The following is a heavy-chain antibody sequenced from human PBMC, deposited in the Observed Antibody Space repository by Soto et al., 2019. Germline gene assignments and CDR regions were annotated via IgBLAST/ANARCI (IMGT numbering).Heavy chain of an antibody. CDR3: ARESSSTVTTGGGGSAKDY. D-gene: IGHD4-17*01. CDR2: ISYDGTNR. V-gene: IGHV3-30-3*01. J-gene: IGHJ4*02. CDR1: GLTFSNYA. Sequence: QVHLVESGGGVVQPGRSLRLSCVASGLTFSNYAMHWVRQAPGKGLEWVAFISYDGTNRCYPDSVKGRFTISRDNSKNTLNLQMNSLKSEDTAVYYCARESSSTVTTGGGGSAKDYWGQGTLVTVSS.